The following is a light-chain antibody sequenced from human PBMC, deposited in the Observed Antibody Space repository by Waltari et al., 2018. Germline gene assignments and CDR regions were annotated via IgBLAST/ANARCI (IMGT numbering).Light chain of an antibody. V-gene: IGLV3-1*01. CDR1: KLGDKY. CDR2: EDT. CDR3: QTWDSSSYV. Sequence: SYELTQPPPVSVSPGQAVSITCSGKKLGDKYVNWYQQKAGQSPVLVIYEDTKRPSGIPGRLSASNSGNTATLTISETQAMDEADYYCQTWDSSSYVFGTGTTVTVL. J-gene: IGLJ1*01.